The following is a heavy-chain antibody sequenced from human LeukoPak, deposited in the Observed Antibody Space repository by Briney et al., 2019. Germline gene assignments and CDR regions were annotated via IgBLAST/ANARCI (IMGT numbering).Heavy chain of an antibody. J-gene: IGHJ4*02. Sequence: SVKVSCKASGGTFSSYAISWVRQAPGQGLEWMGGTIPIFGTANYAQKFQGRVTITTDESTSTAYMELSSLRSEDTAVYYCARGATPNYYDSSGYPGPFDYWGQGTLVTVSS. CDR3: ARGATPNYYDSSGYPGPFDY. CDR2: TIPIFGTA. V-gene: IGHV1-69*05. CDR1: GGTFSSYA. D-gene: IGHD3-22*01.